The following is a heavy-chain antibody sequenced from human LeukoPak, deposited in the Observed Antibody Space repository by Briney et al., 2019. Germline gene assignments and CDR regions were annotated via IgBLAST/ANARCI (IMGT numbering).Heavy chain of an antibody. V-gene: IGHV3-21*01. Sequence: GGSLRLSCAASGFTFSSYSMNWVRQAPGKGLEWVSSISSSSSYIYYADSVKGRFTISRDNAKNSLYLQMNSLRAEDTAVYYCASERRDDYNFGYWGQGTLVTVSS. J-gene: IGHJ4*02. CDR1: GFTFSSYS. D-gene: IGHD5-24*01. CDR2: ISSSSSYI. CDR3: ASERRDDYNFGY.